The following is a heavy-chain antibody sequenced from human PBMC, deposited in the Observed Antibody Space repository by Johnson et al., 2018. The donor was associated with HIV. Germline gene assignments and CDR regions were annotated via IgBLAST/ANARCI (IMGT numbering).Heavy chain of an antibody. V-gene: IGHV3-74*01. CDR3: ARDAGGGRIVVDYDAFDI. Sequence: VQLVESGGGSVQPGGSLRLSCAASGFTFSSYWMHWVRQAPGKGLVWVSRINSDGSSTSYADSVTGRFTISRDNAKNTLYLQMTSLRAEDTAVYYCARDAGGGRIVVDYDAFDIWGQGTMVTVSS. CDR1: GFTFSSYW. CDR2: INSDGSST. J-gene: IGHJ3*02. D-gene: IGHD3-22*01.